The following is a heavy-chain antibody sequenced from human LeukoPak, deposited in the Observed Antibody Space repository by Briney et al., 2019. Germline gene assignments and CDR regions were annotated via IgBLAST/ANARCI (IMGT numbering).Heavy chain of an antibody. Sequence: GASVKVSCKASGYTFTGYYIHWVRQAPGQGLEWMGWINPNSGGTNYAQKLQGRVTMTTDTSTSTAYMELRSLRSDDTAVYYCAREHDYGDSMDYWGQGTLVTVSS. CDR2: INPNSGGT. V-gene: IGHV1-2*02. D-gene: IGHD4-17*01. CDR3: AREHDYGDSMDY. J-gene: IGHJ4*02. CDR1: GYTFTGYY.